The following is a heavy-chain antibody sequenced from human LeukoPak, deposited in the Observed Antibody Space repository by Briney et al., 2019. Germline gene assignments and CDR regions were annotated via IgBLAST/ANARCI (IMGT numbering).Heavy chain of an antibody. Sequence: SETLSLTCTVSGGYIRSYYWSWIRQPPGKGLEWIGYIYYSGSTNYNPSLKSRVTISVDTSKKQFSLKLSSVTAADTAVYYCARGGKRYFDWLDYWGQGTLVTVSS. V-gene: IGHV4-59*12. J-gene: IGHJ4*02. D-gene: IGHD3-9*01. CDR2: IYYSGST. CDR1: GGYIRSYY. CDR3: ARGGKRYFDWLDY.